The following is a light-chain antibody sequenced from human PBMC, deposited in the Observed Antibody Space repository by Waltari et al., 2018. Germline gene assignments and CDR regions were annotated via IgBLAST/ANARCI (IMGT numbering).Light chain of an antibody. CDR3: CSYAGSHTWV. V-gene: IGLV2-11*01. J-gene: IGLJ3*02. CDR1: RSGVGGYNS. CDR2: DVS. Sequence: QSALTQPRSVSGSPGQSVPISCTGTRSGVGGYNSVSWYQHHPGKAPKLMLSDVSKRPSGVPDRFSGSKSDNTASLTISGLQAEDEADYYCCSYAGSHTWVFGGGTKLTVL.